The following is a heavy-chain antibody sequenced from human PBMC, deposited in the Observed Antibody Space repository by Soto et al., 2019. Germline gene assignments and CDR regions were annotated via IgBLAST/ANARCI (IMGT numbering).Heavy chain of an antibody. CDR1: GFTFSYAY. V-gene: IGHV3-15*01. Sequence: GGSLRLSCAASGFTFSYAYMSWARQAPGMGLEWVGRVKSKTDGGTTDYAAPVKGRFTISRDDSKNTLYLQMNSLKTEDTAVYYCTTAQSRYSSGWSRVYGMDVWGQGTTVTVSS. J-gene: IGHJ6*02. D-gene: IGHD6-19*01. CDR3: TTAQSRYSSGWSRVYGMDV. CDR2: VKSKTDGGTT.